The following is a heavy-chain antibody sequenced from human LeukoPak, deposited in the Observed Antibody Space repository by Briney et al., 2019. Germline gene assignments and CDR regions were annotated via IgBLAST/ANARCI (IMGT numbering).Heavy chain of an antibody. CDR1: GFTFSSYW. J-gene: IGHJ4*02. CDR3: AGPGYCSGDTCYVPFDY. CDR2: IKQDGSEK. Sequence: TGGSLRLSCAASGFTFSSYWMSWVRQAPGKGLEWVANIKQDGSEKYYVDSVKGRFTISRDNAKNSLYLQMNSLRAEDTAVYYCAGPGYCSGDTCYVPFDYWGQGTLVTVSS. V-gene: IGHV3-7*01. D-gene: IGHD2-15*01.